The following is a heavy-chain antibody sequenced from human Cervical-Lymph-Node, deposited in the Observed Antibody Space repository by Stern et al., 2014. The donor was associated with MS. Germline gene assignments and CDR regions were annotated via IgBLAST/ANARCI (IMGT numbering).Heavy chain of an antibody. D-gene: IGHD3-10*01. CDR2: INPSGGNT. Sequence: VQLVESGAEVKEPGASVNVSCEASGYTFRSYFIHWVRQAPGQGLEWMGVINPSGGNTRYAQKFQGRVIMTRDTSTSTVYMDLSSLRSEDTAVFYCAREPNYRGSYYRDYYNFYGMDVWGKGTKVTVSS. V-gene: IGHV1-46*01. CDR1: GYTFRSYF. CDR3: AREPNYRGSYYRDYYNFYGMDV. J-gene: IGHJ6*04.